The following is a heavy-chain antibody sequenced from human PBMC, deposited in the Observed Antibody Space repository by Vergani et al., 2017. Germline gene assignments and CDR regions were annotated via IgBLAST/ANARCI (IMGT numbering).Heavy chain of an antibody. CDR2: IYPGDSDT. D-gene: IGHD6-13*01. V-gene: IGHV5-51*03. CDR1: GYSFTSYW. CDR3: ARDPDVRQQLVRYGMDV. J-gene: IGHJ6*02. Sequence: EVQLVQSGAEVKKPGESLKISCKGSGYSFTSYWIGWVRQMPGKGLGWMGVIYPGDSDTRYSPSFQGQVPISADKSISTAYLQWSSLKASDTAKYYCARDPDVRQQLVRYGMDVWGQGTTVTGSS.